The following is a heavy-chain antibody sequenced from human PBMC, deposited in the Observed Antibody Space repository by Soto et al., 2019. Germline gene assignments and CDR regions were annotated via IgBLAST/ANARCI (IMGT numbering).Heavy chain of an antibody. CDR2: ISSSGTTI. Sequence: QVPLVESGGGLVQPGGSLRLSCAASGFTFSDYYMSWIRQAPGKGLEWVSYISSSGTTIYYADSVKGRFTISRDNAKRSLYLQMNSLRAEDTAVYYCARLDGNDYDSSGYYYYYYGMDVWGQGTTVTVSS. CDR1: GFTFSDYY. CDR3: ARLDGNDYDSSGYYYYYYGMDV. V-gene: IGHV3-11*01. J-gene: IGHJ6*02. D-gene: IGHD3-22*01.